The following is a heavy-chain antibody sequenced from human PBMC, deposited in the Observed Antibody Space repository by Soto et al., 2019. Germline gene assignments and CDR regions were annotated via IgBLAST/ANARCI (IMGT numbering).Heavy chain of an antibody. CDR3: AKEVAMATTKYAL. CDR1: GFTFSSYG. V-gene: IGHV3-30*18. J-gene: IGHJ4*02. CDR2: ISYDGSNK. D-gene: IGHD5-12*01. Sequence: PGGSLRLSCATSGFTFSSYGMHWVRQAPGKGLEWVAVISYDGSNKYYADSVKGRFTISRDNSKNTLYLQMNSLRAEDTAVYYCAKEVAMATTKYALWGQGTLGTGSS.